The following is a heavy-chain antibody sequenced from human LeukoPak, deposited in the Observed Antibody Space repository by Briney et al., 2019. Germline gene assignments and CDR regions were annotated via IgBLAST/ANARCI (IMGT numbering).Heavy chain of an antibody. CDR1: GGSFSGYY. CDR2: INHSGST. Sequence: SETLSLTCAVYGGSFSGYYWSWIRQPPGKGLEWIGEINHSGSTNYNPSLKSRVTISVDTSKNQFSLKLSSVTAADTAAYYCASQYDILTGPSFDYWGQGTLVTVPS. J-gene: IGHJ4*02. CDR3: ASQYDILTGPSFDY. D-gene: IGHD3-9*01. V-gene: IGHV4-34*01.